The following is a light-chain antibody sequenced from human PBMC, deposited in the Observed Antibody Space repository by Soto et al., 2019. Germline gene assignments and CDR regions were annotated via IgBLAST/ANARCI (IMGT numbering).Light chain of an antibody. CDR2: EVN. CDR3: LSFTTTSTHV. V-gene: IGLV2-14*01. J-gene: IGLJ1*01. Sequence: LTLPASLSGSPGQSITISCTRTSSDIGAYDYISWFQQHPGKAPKLMISEVNNRPSGVSNRFSGSKSGNTAYLTISGLQVEDEAEYFCLSFTTTSTHVFGTGTKVTVL. CDR1: SSDIGAYDY.